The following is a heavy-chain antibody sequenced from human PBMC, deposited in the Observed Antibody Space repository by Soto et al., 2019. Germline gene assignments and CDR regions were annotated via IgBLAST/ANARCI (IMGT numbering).Heavy chain of an antibody. J-gene: IGHJ5*02. CDR1: GDASTTSTYS. V-gene: IGHV4-30-2*01. D-gene: IGHD6-25*01. CDR2: IDRSGVT. Sequence: SETLSFPGRVSGDASTTSTYSGSCIRQPTGKALEWVGFIDRSGVTSYNPSLKRRLSTSLATSNKQSSRKLGSGTAADPAVYVCARMPYTSGLRFGPWGPGTLVTVSS. CDR3: ARMPYTSGLRFGP.